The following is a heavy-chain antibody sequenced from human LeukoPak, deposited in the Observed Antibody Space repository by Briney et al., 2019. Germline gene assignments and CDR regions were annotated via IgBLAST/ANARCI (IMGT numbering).Heavy chain of an antibody. CDR3: ARYRCSSTSCFVDY. Sequence: PGGSLRLSCAASGFTFSNYAMSWVHQAPGKGLEYVSAISSNGGSTYYAKSVKGRFTISRDNSKNTLYLQMGSLRAEDMAVYYCARYRCSSTSCFVDYWGQGTLVTVSS. V-gene: IGHV3-64*01. J-gene: IGHJ4*02. D-gene: IGHD2-2*01. CDR1: GFTFSNYA. CDR2: ISSNGGST.